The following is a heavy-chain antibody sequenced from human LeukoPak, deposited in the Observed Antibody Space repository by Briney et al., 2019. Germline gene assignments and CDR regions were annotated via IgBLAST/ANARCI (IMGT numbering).Heavy chain of an antibody. Sequence: SETLSLTCSVSGGSISGSSSYWGWIRQPPGKGLEWIGSIYYSGSTYDNPALKTRVTISVDTSKNQFSLKLSSVTAADTAVYYCAREVAGDDAFDNWGQGKMVTVSS. CDR3: AREVAGDDAFDN. D-gene: IGHD6-19*01. CDR2: IYYSGST. CDR1: GGSISGSSSY. V-gene: IGHV4-39*07. J-gene: IGHJ3*02.